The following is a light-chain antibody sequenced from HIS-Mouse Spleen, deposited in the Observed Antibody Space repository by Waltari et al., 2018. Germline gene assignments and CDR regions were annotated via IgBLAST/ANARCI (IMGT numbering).Light chain of an antibody. J-gene: IGLJ3*02. V-gene: IGLV2-11*01. CDR1: SRDVGGFNY. Sequence: QSALTQPRSVSGSPGQSVTISCTGTSRDVGGFNYFSWYQQHPGKAPKLMIYDVSKRPSGVPDRVSGSKSGNTASLTISGLQAEDEADYYCCSYAGSYTWVFGGGTKLTVL. CDR2: DVS. CDR3: CSYAGSYTWV.